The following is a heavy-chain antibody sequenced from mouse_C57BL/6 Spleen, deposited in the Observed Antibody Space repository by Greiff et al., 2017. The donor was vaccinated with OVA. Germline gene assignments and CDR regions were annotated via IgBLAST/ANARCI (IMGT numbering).Heavy chain of an antibody. J-gene: IGHJ2*01. D-gene: IGHD1-1*01. CDR2: IDPSDSET. CDR1: GYTFTSYW. V-gene: IGHV1-52*01. CDR3: ARGLYYYGSSLYYFDY. Sequence: QVQLQQPGAELVRPGSSVKLSCKASGYTFTSYWMHWVKQRPIQGLEWIGNIDPSDSETHYNQKFKDKATLTVDKSSSTAYMQLSSLTSEDSAVYYCARGLYYYGSSLYYFDYWGQGTTLTVSS.